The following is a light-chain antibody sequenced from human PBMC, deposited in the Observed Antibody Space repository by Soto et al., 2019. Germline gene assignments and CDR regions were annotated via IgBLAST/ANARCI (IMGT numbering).Light chain of an antibody. CDR2: GAS. CDR3: QQRSNWPGT. J-gene: IGKJ1*01. Sequence: IALTQSPAPLSVSPGERATLSCRASQSVSSNLAWYQQKPGQAPRLLIYGASTRATGIPARFSGSGSGTDFTLTISSLEPEDFAVYYCQQRSNWPGTFGQGTKVDIK. CDR1: QSVSSN. V-gene: IGKV3-11*01.